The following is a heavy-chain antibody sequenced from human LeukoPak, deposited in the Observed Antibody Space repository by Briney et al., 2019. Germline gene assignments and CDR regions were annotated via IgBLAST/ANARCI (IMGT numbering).Heavy chain of an antibody. J-gene: IGHJ4*02. V-gene: IGHV3-23*01. CDR3: AKISRSGPPSGEFDY. CDR1: GFTFSSYA. Sequence: GGSLGLSCAASGFTFSSYAMSWVRQAPGKGLEWVSAISGSGGSTYYADSVKGRFTISRDNSKNTLYLQMNSLRAEDTAVYYCAKISRSGPPSGEFDYWGQGTLVTVSS. D-gene: IGHD2-15*01. CDR2: ISGSGGST.